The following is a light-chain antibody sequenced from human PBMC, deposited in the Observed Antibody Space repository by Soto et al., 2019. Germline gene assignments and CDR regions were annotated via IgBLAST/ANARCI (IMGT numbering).Light chain of an antibody. CDR1: QGISNY. CDR3: QKYNSAPWT. J-gene: IGKJ1*01. CDR2: AAS. Sequence: DIQMTQSPSSLSASVGDRVIITCRASQGISNYLAWYQQKPGKVPKLLIYAASTLQSGVPSRFSGSGSGTDFTLTINSLQPEDVATYYCQKYNSAPWTVGQGTKVEI. V-gene: IGKV1-27*01.